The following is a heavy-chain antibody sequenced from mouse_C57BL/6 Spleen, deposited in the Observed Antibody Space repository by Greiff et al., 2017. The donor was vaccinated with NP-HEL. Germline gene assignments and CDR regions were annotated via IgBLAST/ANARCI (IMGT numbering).Heavy chain of an antibody. V-gene: IGHV1-64*01. D-gene: IGHD2-1*01. CDR2: IHPNSGST. J-gene: IGHJ1*03. CDR3: ASIALYSAFDV. CDR1: GYTFTSYW. Sequence: QVQLQQPGAELVKPGASVKLSCKASGYTFTSYWMPWVKQRPGQGLEWIGMIHPNSGSTNYNEKFKSKATLTVDKSSSTSYMQLSSLTSEDSAVYYCASIALYSAFDVWGTGTTVTVSS.